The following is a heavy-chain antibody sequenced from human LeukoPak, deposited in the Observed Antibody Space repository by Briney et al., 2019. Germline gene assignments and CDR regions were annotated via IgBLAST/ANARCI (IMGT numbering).Heavy chain of an antibody. CDR3: AKHEAAGFFYGMDV. CDR2: IYYSGST. D-gene: IGHD6-13*01. CDR1: GGSISSSSYY. Sequence: SETLSLTCTVSGGSISSSSYYWGWIRQPPGKGLEWIGSIYYSGSTYYNPSLKSRVTISVDTSKNQFSLKLSSVTAADRAVYYCAKHEAAGFFYGMDVWGQGTTVTVSS. V-gene: IGHV4-39*01. J-gene: IGHJ6*02.